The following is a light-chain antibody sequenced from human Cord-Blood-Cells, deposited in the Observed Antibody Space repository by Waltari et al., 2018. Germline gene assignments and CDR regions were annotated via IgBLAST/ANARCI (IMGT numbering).Light chain of an antibody. Sequence: QSALTQPASVSGSPGQSITISCTGTSSAVGGYNYVSWYQQHPGKAPKLIIYGVSNRPAGCSNRFSGSKSGNTASLTISGLQAEDEADYYCSSYTSSSTKVFGGGTKLTVL. V-gene: IGLV2-14*01. CDR1: SSAVGGYNY. J-gene: IGLJ3*02. CDR3: SSYTSSSTKV. CDR2: GVS.